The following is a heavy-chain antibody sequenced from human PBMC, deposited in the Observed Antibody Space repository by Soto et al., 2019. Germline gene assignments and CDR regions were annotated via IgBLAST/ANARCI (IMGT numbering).Heavy chain of an antibody. CDR1: GGTFSSYA. CDR2: IIPIFGTA. Sequence: QVQLVQSGAEVKKPGSSVKVSCKASGGTFSSYAISWVRQAPGQGLEWMGGIIPIFGTANYAQKFQGRVTITADESTSTAYMELSSLRSEDTAVYYCARGVLWFGEIRLRPHYGYYYYGMDVWGQGTTVTVSS. V-gene: IGHV1-69*01. CDR3: ARGVLWFGEIRLRPHYGYYYYGMDV. D-gene: IGHD3-10*01. J-gene: IGHJ6*02.